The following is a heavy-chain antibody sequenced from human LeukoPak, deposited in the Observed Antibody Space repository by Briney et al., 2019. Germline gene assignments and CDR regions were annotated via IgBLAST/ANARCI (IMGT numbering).Heavy chain of an antibody. Sequence: GGSLKISCKGSGYSFTSYWIGWVRQMPGKGLEWMGIIYPGDSDIRYSPSFQGQVTILADKSISTAYLQWSSLKASDTAMYYCARIVIYSSGWYGGFDYWGQGTLVTVSS. D-gene: IGHD6-19*01. CDR1: GYSFTSYW. CDR3: ARIVIYSSGWYGGFDY. CDR2: IYPGDSDI. J-gene: IGHJ4*02. V-gene: IGHV5-51*01.